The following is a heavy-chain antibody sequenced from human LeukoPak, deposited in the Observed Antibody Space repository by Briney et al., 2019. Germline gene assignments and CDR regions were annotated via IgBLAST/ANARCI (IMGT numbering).Heavy chain of an antibody. V-gene: IGHV3-21*01. CDR1: GFTFSSYS. CDR3: ARDGIVGARLFDY. J-gene: IGHJ4*02. D-gene: IGHD1-26*01. Sequence: GGSLRLSCAASGFTFSSYSMNWVRQAPGKGLEWVSSISSSSSYIYYADSVKGRFTISRDNAKNSLYLQMNSLRAEDTAVYYCARDGIVGARLFDYWGQGTLVTVSS. CDR2: ISSSSSYI.